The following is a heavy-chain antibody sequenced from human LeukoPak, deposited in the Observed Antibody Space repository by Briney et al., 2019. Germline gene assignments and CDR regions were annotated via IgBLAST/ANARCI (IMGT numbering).Heavy chain of an antibody. V-gene: IGHV1-2*02. D-gene: IGHD3-9*01. CDR1: GYTFTGYY. CDR2: INPNSGGT. Sequence: GASVKVSCKASGYTFTGYYMHWVRQAPGQGLEWMGWINPNSGGTNYAQKFQGRVTMTRDTSISTAYMELSRLRSDDTAVYYCARDRWRYFDWLSESDAFDIWGQGTMVTVSS. CDR3: ARDRWRYFDWLSESDAFDI. J-gene: IGHJ3*02.